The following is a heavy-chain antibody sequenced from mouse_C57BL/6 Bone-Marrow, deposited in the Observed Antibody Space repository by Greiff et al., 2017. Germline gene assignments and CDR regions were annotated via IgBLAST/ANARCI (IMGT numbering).Heavy chain of an antibody. D-gene: IGHD1-1*01. CDR1: GYTFTSYW. CDR3: ARYTVGDFDY. Sequence: QVQLQQSGAELVKPGASVKMSCKASGYTFTSYWITWVKQRPGQGLEWIGDIYPDSGSTNYNEKFKSKATLTVDTSSSTAYMQLSSLTSEDSAVYCWARYTVGDFDYWGQGTTLTVSS. CDR2: IYPDSGST. J-gene: IGHJ2*01. V-gene: IGHV1-55*01.